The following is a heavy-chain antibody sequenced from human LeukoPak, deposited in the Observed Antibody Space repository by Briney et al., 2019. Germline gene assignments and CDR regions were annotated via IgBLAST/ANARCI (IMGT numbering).Heavy chain of an antibody. D-gene: IGHD1-26*01. CDR2: ISYDGSNK. J-gene: IGHJ4*02. CDR3: AKDRESGSYSPFDY. V-gene: IGHV3-30*18. CDR1: GFTFSSYG. Sequence: GGSLRLSCAASGFTFSSYGMHWVRQAPGKGLEWVAVISYDGSNKYYADSVKGRFTISRDNSKNTLYLQMNSLRAEDTAVYYCAKDRESGSYSPFDYWGQGTLVTVSS.